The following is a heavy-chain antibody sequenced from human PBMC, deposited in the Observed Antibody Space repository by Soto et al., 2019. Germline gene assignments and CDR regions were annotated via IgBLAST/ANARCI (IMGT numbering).Heavy chain of an antibody. J-gene: IGHJ5*02. D-gene: IGHD3-16*01. Sequence: QVQLQQWGAGLLKPSETLSLTCAVYSGSFSGYYWSWIRQPPGKGLEWIGEINHSGSTNYNPSLKSRVTISVDTSKNQFSLKLSSVTAADTAVYYCARGRSFSGRNWFDPWGQGTLVTVSS. CDR3: ARGRSFSGRNWFDP. CDR1: SGSFSGYY. V-gene: IGHV4-34*01. CDR2: INHSGST.